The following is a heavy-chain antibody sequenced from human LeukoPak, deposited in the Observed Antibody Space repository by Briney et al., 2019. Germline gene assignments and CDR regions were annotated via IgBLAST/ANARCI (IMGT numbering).Heavy chain of an antibody. CDR3: ARGPPYFGSGNYYHIVDY. CDR1: GFTVSNNY. J-gene: IGHJ4*02. Sequence: GGSLRLSCAASGFTVSNNYMSWVRQAPGKGLEWVSVIYSGGSTYYADSVKGRFTISRGNSKNTLYLQMNSLRAEDTAVYYCARGPPYFGSGNYYHIVDYWGQGTLVTVSS. V-gene: IGHV3-53*01. D-gene: IGHD3-10*01. CDR2: IYSGGST.